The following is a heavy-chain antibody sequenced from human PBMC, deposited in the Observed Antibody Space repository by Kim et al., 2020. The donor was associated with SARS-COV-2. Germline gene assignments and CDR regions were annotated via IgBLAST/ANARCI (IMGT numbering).Heavy chain of an antibody. Sequence: GGSLRLSCAASGFTFTDYSMNWVRQAPGKGLEWVASISSSLTYKYYADSVKGRFAISRDNAPKSLSLQMDSLRAEDTAVYYCARDGGYCSCGTCDYYYY. CDR2: ISSSLTYK. D-gene: IGHD2-15*01. V-gene: IGHV3-21*01. CDR3: ARDGGYCSCGTCDYYYY. CDR1: GFTFTDYS. J-gene: IGHJ6*03.